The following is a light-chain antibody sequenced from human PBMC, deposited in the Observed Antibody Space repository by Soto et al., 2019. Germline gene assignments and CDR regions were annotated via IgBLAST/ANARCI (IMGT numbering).Light chain of an antibody. V-gene: IGKV3-20*01. CDR2: GAS. Sequence: EFVLTQSPGTLSVSPGERATLSCRASQSVSSSYLAWYQQKPGQAPRLLIYGASSRATGIPDRFSGSGSGTDFTLTISRLEPEDFAVYYCQQYGSSQITFGQGTRLEIK. J-gene: IGKJ5*01. CDR1: QSVSSSY. CDR3: QQYGSSQIT.